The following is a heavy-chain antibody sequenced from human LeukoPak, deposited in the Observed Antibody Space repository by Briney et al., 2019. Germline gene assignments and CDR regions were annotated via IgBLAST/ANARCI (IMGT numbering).Heavy chain of an antibody. V-gene: IGHV3-53*01. CDR2: ISSGGFT. CDR3: AREVFTPSYNYYYMDV. Sequence: GGPLRLSCAASGFTVNNNYMSWVRQPPGKGLEWVSVISSGGFTSHADSVRGRFTISRDNSKNTVYLHMNSLRGEDTAVYYCAREVFTPSYNYYYMDVWGKGTMVIVSS. CDR1: GFTVNNNY. D-gene: IGHD2-2*02. J-gene: IGHJ6*03.